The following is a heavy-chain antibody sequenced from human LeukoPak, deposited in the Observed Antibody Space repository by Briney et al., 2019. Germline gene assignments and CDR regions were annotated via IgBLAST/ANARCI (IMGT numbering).Heavy chain of an antibody. CDR1: GGSLSSSTYY. CDR3: ARVRYCSGGSCYSSGWFDP. V-gene: IGHV4-39*01. Sequence: SSETLSLTCTVSGGSLSSSTYYWGWIRQPPGKGLEWIGSIHYSRTTHYNPSLKSRDTIFVDTSKNQFSLKVSSVTAADTAVHYCARVRYCSGGSCYSSGWFDPWGQGTLVTVSS. J-gene: IGHJ5*02. D-gene: IGHD2-15*01. CDR2: IHYSRTT.